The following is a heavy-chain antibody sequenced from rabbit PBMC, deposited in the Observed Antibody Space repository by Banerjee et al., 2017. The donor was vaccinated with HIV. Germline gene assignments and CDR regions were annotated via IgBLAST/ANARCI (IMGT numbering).Heavy chain of an antibody. CDR2: INAVTGKA. V-gene: IGHV1S45*01. CDR3: ARDLVTVIGWNFNL. J-gene: IGHJ4*01. CDR1: GFSFSNKVV. D-gene: IGHD1-1*01. Sequence: QERLVESGGGLVKPEGSLTLTCTASGFSFSNKVVMCWVRQAPGKGLEWIACINAVTGKAVYASWAKGRFTISKTSSTTVTLQMTSLTAADTATYFCARDLVTVIGWNFNLWGPGTLVTVS.